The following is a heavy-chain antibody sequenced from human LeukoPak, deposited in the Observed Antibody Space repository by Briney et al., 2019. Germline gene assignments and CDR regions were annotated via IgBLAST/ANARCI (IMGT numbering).Heavy chain of an antibody. V-gene: IGHV4-4*07. J-gene: IGHJ6*03. D-gene: IGHD2-2*01. CDR3: ARGTVVPAAIPSYYYYYMDV. CDR1: GGSISSYY. Sequence: SETLSLTCTVSGGSISSYYWSWIRQPAGKGLEWIGRIYTSGSTNYNPSLKSRVTMSVDTSKNQFSLKLSSATAADTAVYYCARGTVVPAAIPSYYYYYMDVWGKGTTVTVSS. CDR2: IYTSGST.